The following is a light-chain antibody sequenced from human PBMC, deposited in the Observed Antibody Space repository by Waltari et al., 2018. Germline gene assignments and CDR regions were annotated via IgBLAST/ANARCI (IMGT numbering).Light chain of an antibody. CDR1: QSISTW. CDR3: QQYNSYSGT. J-gene: IGKJ1*01. CDR2: KAS. Sequence: DIQMTQSPSTLSASVGDRLTITCRASQSISTWLAWYQQKPGKAPILLIYKASTLESGVPSRFSGSGSGTEFTLTISSLQPDDFATYYCQQYNSYSGTFGQGTKVEIK. V-gene: IGKV1-5*03.